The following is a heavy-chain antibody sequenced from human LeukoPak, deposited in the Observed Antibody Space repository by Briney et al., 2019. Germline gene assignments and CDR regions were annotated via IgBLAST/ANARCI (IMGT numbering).Heavy chain of an antibody. CDR3: ASTTYYYVSGGYLGY. J-gene: IGHJ4*02. CDR2: ISSSGSTI. Sequence: GGSLRLSCAASGLTFSSYEMNWVRQAPGKGLEWVSYISSSGSTIYYADSVKGRFTISRDNAKNSLYLQMNSLRAEDTAVYYCASTTYYYVSGGYLGYWGQGTLVTVSS. V-gene: IGHV3-48*03. D-gene: IGHD3-10*01. CDR1: GLTFSSYE.